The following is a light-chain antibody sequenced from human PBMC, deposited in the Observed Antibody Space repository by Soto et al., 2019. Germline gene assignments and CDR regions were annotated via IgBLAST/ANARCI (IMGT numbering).Light chain of an antibody. CDR2: DVN. CDR3: TSWTTSTTMI. Sequence: QSVLTQPASVSGSPGQSSTISCTRTSSDIGAYNFVSWYQQHPGKAPKLMLYDVNIRPSGVSNRFSGSKSGNTASLTISGLQAEDEADYYCTSWTTSTTMIFGGGTKVTVL. V-gene: IGLV2-14*03. J-gene: IGLJ2*01. CDR1: SSDIGAYNF.